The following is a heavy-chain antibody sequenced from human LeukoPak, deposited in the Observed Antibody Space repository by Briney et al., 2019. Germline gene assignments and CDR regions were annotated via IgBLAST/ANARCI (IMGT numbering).Heavy chain of an antibody. CDR3: VRDLT. CDR1: GFTLSASA. V-gene: IGHV3-64D*06. D-gene: IGHD4/OR15-4a*01. CDR2: ITNDGRST. Sequence: GGSLRLSCSASGFTLSASAMHWVRQAPGKGPQFVSAITNDGRSTYYADSVKGRSTIPRDNSENTLYLQMSSLRREDTAVYYCVRDLTWGQGTLVTVSS. J-gene: IGHJ4*02.